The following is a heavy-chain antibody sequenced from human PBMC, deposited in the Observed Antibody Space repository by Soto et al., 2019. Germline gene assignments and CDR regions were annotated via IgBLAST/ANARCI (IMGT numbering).Heavy chain of an antibody. CDR3: ARDWGMDV. J-gene: IGHJ6*02. CDR1: GGSISSGGYY. CDR2: IYYSGST. V-gene: IGHV4-31*01. Sequence: QVQLQKSGPGLVKPSQTLSLTCTVSGGSISSGGYYWSWIRQHPGKGLEWIGYIYYSGSTYYNPSXXRXVXTSVDTSKNQFSLKLSSVTAADTAVYYCARDWGMDVWGQGTTVTVSS.